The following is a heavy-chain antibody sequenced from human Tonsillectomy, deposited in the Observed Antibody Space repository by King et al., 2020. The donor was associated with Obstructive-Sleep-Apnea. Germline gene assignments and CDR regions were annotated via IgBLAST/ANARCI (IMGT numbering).Heavy chain of an antibody. Sequence: ITLKESGPTLVKPTQTLTLTCTFSGFSLSTSGVGVGWIRQPPGKALEWLALIYWDDDKRYSPSLKNRLTITKDTSKNQVVLTMTNMDPLDTATYYCAHSLTALGTTTVYYYYGMDVWGQGTTVTVSS. CDR3: AHSLTALGTTTVYYYYGMDV. V-gene: IGHV2-5*02. CDR1: GFSLSTSGVG. D-gene: IGHD1-26*01. J-gene: IGHJ6*02. CDR2: IYWDDDK.